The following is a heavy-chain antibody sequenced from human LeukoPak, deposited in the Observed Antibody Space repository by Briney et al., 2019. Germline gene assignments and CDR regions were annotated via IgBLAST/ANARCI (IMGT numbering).Heavy chain of an antibody. V-gene: IGHV3-48*03. CDR3: AREDLPASGPFDY. CDR2: ISSSGTTI. D-gene: IGHD2-2*01. CDR1: GFTFSSYE. Sequence: GGSLRLSCAVSGFTFSSYEMNWVRQAPGKGLGWVSYISSSGTTIHYANSVKGRFTISRDNAKNSLFLQMNSLRVEDSAIYYCAREDLPASGPFDYWGQGTLVTASS. J-gene: IGHJ4*02.